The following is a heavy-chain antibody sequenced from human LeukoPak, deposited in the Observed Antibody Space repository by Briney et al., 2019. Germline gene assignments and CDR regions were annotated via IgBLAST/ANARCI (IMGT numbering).Heavy chain of an antibody. CDR2: INPNSGGT. D-gene: IGHD3-16*01. V-gene: IGHV1-2*02. CDR3: ARGGTWGDYYYGMDV. CDR1: GYTFTGYY. J-gene: IGHJ6*02. Sequence: ASVKVSCKASGYTFTGYYMHWVRQAPGQGLEWMGWINPNSGGTNYAQKFQGRVTMTRDRYISTAYMELSRLRSDDTAVYYCARGGTWGDYYYGMDVWGQGTTVTVSS.